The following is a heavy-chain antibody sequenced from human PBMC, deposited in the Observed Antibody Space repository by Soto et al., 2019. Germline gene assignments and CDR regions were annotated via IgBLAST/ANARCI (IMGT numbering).Heavy chain of an antibody. V-gene: IGHV3-48*02. Sequence: PGGSLRLSCAASGFTLSSYSMTWVRQAPGKGLEWLSYISRSSSTINYADSVKGRFTISRDNAKNSVYLELNSLRDEDTAVYYCARDPPNFYYYGMDVWGQGTTVTLSS. CDR3: ARDPPNFYYYGMDV. CDR2: ISRSSSTI. CDR1: GFTLSSYS. J-gene: IGHJ6*02.